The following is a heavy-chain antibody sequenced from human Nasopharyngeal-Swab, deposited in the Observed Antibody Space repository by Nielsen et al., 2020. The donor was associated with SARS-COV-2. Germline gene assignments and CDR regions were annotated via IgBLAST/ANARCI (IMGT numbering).Heavy chain of an antibody. J-gene: IGHJ4*02. CDR3: ARTRAHYDILTGYYIPQQYYFDY. CDR2: ISYDGSNK. D-gene: IGHD3-9*01. Sequence: WIRQPPGKGLEWVAVISYDGSNKYYADSVKGRFTISRDNSKNTLYLQMNSLRAEDTAVYYCARTRAHYDILTGYYIPQQYYFDYWGQGTLVTVSS. V-gene: IGHV3-30-3*01.